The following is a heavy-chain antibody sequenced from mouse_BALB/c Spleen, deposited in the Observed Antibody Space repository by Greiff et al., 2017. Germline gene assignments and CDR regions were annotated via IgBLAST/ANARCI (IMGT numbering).Heavy chain of an antibody. J-gene: IGHJ4*01. Sequence: VMLVESGPGLVAPSQSLSITCTVSGFSLTSYGVHWVRQPPGKGLEWLGVIWAGGSTNYNSALMSRLSISKDNSKSQVFLKMNSLQTDDTAMYYCARERNYGSSYFYAMDYWGQGTSVTVSS. D-gene: IGHD1-1*01. CDR2: IWAGGST. V-gene: IGHV2-9*02. CDR1: GFSLTSYG. CDR3: ARERNYGSSYFYAMDY.